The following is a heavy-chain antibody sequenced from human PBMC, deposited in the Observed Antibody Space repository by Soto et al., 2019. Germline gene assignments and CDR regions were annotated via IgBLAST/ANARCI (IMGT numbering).Heavy chain of an antibody. D-gene: IGHD2-2*01. CDR3: AKGSSISGLAEYFQH. CDR1: GFTFSSYG. Sequence: PGGSLRLSCAASGFTFSSYGMHWVRQAPGKGLEWVAVISYDGSNKYYADSVKGRFTISRDNSKNTLYLQMNSLRAEDTAVYYCAKGSSISGLAEYFQHWGQGT. CDR2: ISYDGSNK. J-gene: IGHJ1*01. V-gene: IGHV3-30*18.